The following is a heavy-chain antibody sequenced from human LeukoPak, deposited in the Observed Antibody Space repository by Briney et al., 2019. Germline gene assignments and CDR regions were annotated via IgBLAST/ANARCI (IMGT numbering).Heavy chain of an antibody. J-gene: IGHJ4*02. V-gene: IGHV3-30*02. CDR2: IRYDGSNK. CDR1: GFTFSSYA. Sequence: GGSLRLSCAASGFTFSSYAMSWVRQAPGKGLEWVAFIRYDGSNKYYADSVKGRFTISRDNSKNTLYLQMNSLRAEDTAVYYCAKTSRDGYNYDYWGQGTLVTVSS. CDR3: AKTSRDGYNYDY. D-gene: IGHD5-24*01.